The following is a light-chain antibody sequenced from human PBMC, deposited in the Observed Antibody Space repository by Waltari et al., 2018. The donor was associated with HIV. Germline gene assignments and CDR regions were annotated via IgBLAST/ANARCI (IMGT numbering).Light chain of an antibody. CDR2: DVS. J-gene: IGLJ1*01. CDR3: SSYTRSTTLDAV. V-gene: IGLV2-14*03. CDR1: NSDVGGFNY. Sequence: QSALTQPASVSGSPGQSITISGSGTNSDVGGFNYVSWYQQHPGNAPNLIIFDVSPRPSGISKCFSGSKSGNTASLTISGLQAEDEADYYCSSYTRSTTLDAVFGTGTKVSVL.